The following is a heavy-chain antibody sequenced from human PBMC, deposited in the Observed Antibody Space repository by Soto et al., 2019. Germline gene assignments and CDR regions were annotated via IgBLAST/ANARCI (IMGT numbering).Heavy chain of an antibody. J-gene: IGHJ6*02. V-gene: IGHV3-30-3*01. CDR2: TSNDGSNT. D-gene: IGHD1-7*01. Sequence: QVQVVESGGGVVQPGKSLRLSCAASAFTLSKFVMHWVRQAPGRGLEWVAVTSNDGSNTFYADSVKGRFTISRDKSKNTVYLQMNSLRTEDTAVYYCARGNLDVWGQGTTVTVSS. CDR3: ARGNLDV. CDR1: AFTLSKFV.